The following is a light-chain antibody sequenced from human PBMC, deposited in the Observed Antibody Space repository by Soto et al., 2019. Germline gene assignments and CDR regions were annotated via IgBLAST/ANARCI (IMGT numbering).Light chain of an antibody. Sequence: DIQMTLSPFTLSASVGDRVTITCRASQSISSWFAWYQQKQGKAPKLLIYDASSLESGVPSRFSGSGAGTEFPLPIIRLQHDDSATHYCQQYNSYLPFGSRTKVEMK. V-gene: IGKV1-5*01. CDR2: DAS. CDR1: QSISSW. J-gene: IGKJ1*01. CDR3: QQYNSYLP.